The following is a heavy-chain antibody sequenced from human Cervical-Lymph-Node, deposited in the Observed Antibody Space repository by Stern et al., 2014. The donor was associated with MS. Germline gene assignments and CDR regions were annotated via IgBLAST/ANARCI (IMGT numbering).Heavy chain of an antibody. D-gene: IGHD1-1*01. J-gene: IGHJ3*02. Sequence: QLVQSGAEVKKPGESVKISCEGSGYTFTSHWIAWVRQVPGKGLEWMGFIVPGDADPGYSPAFQGRVTISADRSISTAYLQWRTLRASDTAMYYCARRGTTGTIDGFDIWGQGSMVTVSS. CDR3: ARRGTTGTIDGFDI. V-gene: IGHV5-51*01. CDR2: IVPGDADP. CDR1: GYTFTSHW.